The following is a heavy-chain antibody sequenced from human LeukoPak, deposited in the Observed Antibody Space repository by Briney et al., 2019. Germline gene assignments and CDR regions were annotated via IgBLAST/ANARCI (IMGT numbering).Heavy chain of an antibody. CDR2: IKQDGSEK. J-gene: IGHJ3*01. D-gene: IGHD3-9*01. V-gene: IGHV3-7*04. Sequence: PGGSLRLSCAASGFTFSSYWMSWVGQAPGKGLEWVANIKQDGSEKYYVDSVKGRFTISRDNAKNSLYLQMNSLRAEDTAVYYCARDRRYYDILTGYYGAFDFLGQGTIASVSS. CDR3: ARDRRYYDILTGYYGAFDF. CDR1: GFTFSSYW.